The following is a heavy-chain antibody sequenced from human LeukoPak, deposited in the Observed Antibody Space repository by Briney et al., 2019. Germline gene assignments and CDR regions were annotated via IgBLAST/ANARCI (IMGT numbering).Heavy chain of an antibody. CDR2: IYSDDSDT. CDR1: GYSFTTYW. J-gene: IGHJ4*02. Sequence: GESLRISCEGSGYSFTTYWIAWVRQMPGKGLEWVGIIYSDDSDTNYSPSFQGQVTIPIDKSIRTAYLQWSSLKASDTAVYYCARTYCSTKACSYFDFWGRGTLVTVSS. CDR3: ARTYCSTKACSYFDF. V-gene: IGHV5-51*01. D-gene: IGHD2-2*01.